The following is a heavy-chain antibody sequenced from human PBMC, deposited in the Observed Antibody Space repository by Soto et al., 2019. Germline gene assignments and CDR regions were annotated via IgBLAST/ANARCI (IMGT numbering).Heavy chain of an antibody. D-gene: IGHD4-17*01. V-gene: IGHV4-4*02. J-gene: IGHJ3*02. CDR2: IYHSGST. Sequence: EPLSLTCAVSGDSISSNNWWSWVRQPPGKGLEWIGEIYHSGSTNYNPSLKSRVTILVDKSKNQFSLKLNSVTAADTAVYYCARAGDFPLTGAFDIWGQGTTVTVSS. CDR1: GDSISSNNW. CDR3: ARAGDFPLTGAFDI.